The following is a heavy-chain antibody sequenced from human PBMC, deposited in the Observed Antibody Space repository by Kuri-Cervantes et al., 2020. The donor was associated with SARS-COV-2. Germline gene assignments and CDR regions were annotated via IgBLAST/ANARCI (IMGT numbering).Heavy chain of an antibody. Sequence: ASVKVSCKASGYTFTGYYMHWVRQAPGQGLEWMGWINPNSGGTNYAQKFQGWVTMTRDTSINTAYMELSRLRSDDTAVYYCARARARGVITTYYYYGMDVWGQGTTVTVSS. J-gene: IGHJ6*02. D-gene: IGHD3-10*01. CDR2: INPNSGGT. V-gene: IGHV1-2*04. CDR3: ARARARGVITTYYYYGMDV. CDR1: GYTFTGYY.